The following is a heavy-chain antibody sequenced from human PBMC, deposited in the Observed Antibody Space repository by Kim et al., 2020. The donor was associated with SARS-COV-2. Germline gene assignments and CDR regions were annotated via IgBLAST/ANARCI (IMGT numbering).Heavy chain of an antibody. D-gene: IGHD3-22*01. CDR3: ARVLRRYYDSSGYYPDAFDI. J-gene: IGHJ3*02. CDR1: GFTFSSYS. V-gene: IGHV3-21*01. CDR2: ISSSRSFI. Sequence: GGSLRLSCAASGFTFSSYSMNWVRQAPGKGLEWVSSISSSRSFIYYVDSVKGRFTISRDNAKNSLYLQMNSLRAEDTAVYYCARVLRRYYDSSGYYPDAFDIWGQGTMVTASS.